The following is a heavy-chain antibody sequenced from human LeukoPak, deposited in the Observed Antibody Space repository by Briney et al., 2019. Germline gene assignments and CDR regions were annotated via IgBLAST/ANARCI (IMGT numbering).Heavy chain of an antibody. J-gene: IGHJ4*02. CDR1: GFTFSSYA. D-gene: IGHD1-1*01. CDR2: ISGSGGTT. Sequence: GGSLRLSCVASGFTFSSYAMSWVRQAPGKGLEWVSAISGSGGTTYYADSVKGRFTMSRDNSKNTLYLQVNSLRAEDTAVYSCVKGHHDPFDYWGPGTLVTVSS. CDR3: VKGHHDPFDY. V-gene: IGHV3-23*01.